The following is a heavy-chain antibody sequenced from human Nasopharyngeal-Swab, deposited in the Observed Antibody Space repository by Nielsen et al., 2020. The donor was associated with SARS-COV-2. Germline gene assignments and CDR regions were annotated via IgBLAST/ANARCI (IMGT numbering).Heavy chain of an antibody. CDR2: IHNDGNT. Sequence: GGSLRLSCAASGFTFRSYRMNWVRQAPGKGLEWVSVIHNDGNTYYGDSVKGKFTISRDNSKNTLYLQMDSLRAEYTAVYYCASLARDYWGQGTLVTVSS. J-gene: IGHJ4*02. CDR1: GFTFRSYR. V-gene: IGHV3-66*01. CDR3: ASLARDY.